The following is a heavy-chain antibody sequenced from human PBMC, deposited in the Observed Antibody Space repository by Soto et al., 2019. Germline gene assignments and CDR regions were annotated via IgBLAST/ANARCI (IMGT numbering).Heavy chain of an antibody. J-gene: IGHJ6*02. CDR2: IYPGDSDT. Sequence: PGESLRISCEGSGYTFTNYWIGWVRQMPGKGLEWMGIIYPGDSDTRYSPSFQGQVTFSADKSTTSAYLQWSSLKASDTAMYYCARQPPGGVATTGGGMDVWGQGTTVTVSS. CDR3: ARQPPGGVATTGGGMDV. CDR1: GYTFTNYW. V-gene: IGHV5-51*01. D-gene: IGHD5-12*01.